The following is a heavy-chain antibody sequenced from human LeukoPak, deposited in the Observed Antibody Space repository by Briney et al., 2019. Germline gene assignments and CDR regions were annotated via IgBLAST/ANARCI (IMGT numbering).Heavy chain of an antibody. CDR2: IQTSGNT. D-gene: IGHD6-19*01. CDR3: AAVAGTGRVDY. Sequence: SQTLSLTCTVSGGSISGGSYYWNWIRQPAGKGLEWVGRIQTSGNTNYSPSLESRVTISLDTSRNQFSLSLSSVTATDTAVYYCAAVAGTGRVDYWGQGTLVTVSS. CDR1: GGSISGGSYY. V-gene: IGHV4-61*02. J-gene: IGHJ4*02.